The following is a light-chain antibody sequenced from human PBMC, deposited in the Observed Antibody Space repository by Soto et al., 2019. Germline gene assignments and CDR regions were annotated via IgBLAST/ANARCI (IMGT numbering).Light chain of an antibody. CDR2: EVS. Sequence: QSALTQPASVSGSPGQSITISCTGTSSDVGSYKLVSWYQQHPGKAPKLMISEVSKRPSGISDRLSGSKSGSTASLTISGLQAEDEADYYCCSYAGTSTHTVLRRGTQLTVL. CDR1: SSDVGSYKL. J-gene: IGLJ7*01. V-gene: IGLV2-23*02. CDR3: CSYAGTSTHTV.